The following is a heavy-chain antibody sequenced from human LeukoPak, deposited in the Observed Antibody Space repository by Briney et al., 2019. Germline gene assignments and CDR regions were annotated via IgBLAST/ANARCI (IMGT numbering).Heavy chain of an antibody. CDR1: GGSISSGGYY. CDR3: ARDLLTTLDY. D-gene: IGHD2-15*01. J-gene: IGHJ4*02. Sequence: PSETLSLTCTVSGGSISSGGYYWSWIRQHPGKGPEWIGYIYYSGSTYYNPSLKSRVTISVDTSKNQFSLKLSSVTAADTAVYYCARDLLTTLDYWGQGTLVTVSS. CDR2: IYYSGST. V-gene: IGHV4-31*03.